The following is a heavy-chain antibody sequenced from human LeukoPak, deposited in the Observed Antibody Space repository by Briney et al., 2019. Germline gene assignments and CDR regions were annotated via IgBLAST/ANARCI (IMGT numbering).Heavy chain of an antibody. Sequence: GRSLRLSCAASGFTLSSYAMNWVRQAPGKGLEWVAIISYDGTNKDYADSVKGRFTISRDNSRNTLYLQMNSLRAEDTAVYYCARDPLYTNSPPSYFDYWGQGTLVTVSS. CDR1: GFTLSSYA. V-gene: IGHV3-30-3*01. J-gene: IGHJ4*02. CDR2: ISYDGTNK. CDR3: ARDPLYTNSPPSYFDY. D-gene: IGHD2-2*02.